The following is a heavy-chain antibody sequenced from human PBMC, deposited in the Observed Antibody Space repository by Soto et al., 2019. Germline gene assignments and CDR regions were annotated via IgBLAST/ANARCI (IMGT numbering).Heavy chain of an antibody. V-gene: IGHV1-18*01. CDR3: ARDLVKIYDILTGRNAFDI. J-gene: IGHJ3*02. Sequence: ASVKVSCKASGYTFTSYGISWVRQAPGQGLEWMGWISAYNGNTNYAQKLQGRVTMTTDTSTSTVYIELRSLRSDDTAVYYCARDLVKIYDILTGRNAFDIWGQGTMVTVS. CDR2: ISAYNGNT. CDR1: GYTFTSYG. D-gene: IGHD3-9*01.